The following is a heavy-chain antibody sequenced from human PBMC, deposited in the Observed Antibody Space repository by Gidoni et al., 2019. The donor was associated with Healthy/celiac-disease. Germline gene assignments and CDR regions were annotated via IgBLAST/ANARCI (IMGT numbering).Heavy chain of an antibody. CDR3: AKALGGYHSPKDY. Sequence: EVQLLESGGGLVQPWGSLRLSCAASGFTFSSYAMSWVRQAPGKGLEWVSAISGSGGSTYYADSVKGRFTISRDNSKNTLYLQMNSLRAEDTAVYYCAKALGGYHSPKDYWGQGTLVTVSS. CDR2: ISGSGGST. CDR1: GFTFSSYA. D-gene: IGHD3-22*01. J-gene: IGHJ4*02. V-gene: IGHV3-23*01.